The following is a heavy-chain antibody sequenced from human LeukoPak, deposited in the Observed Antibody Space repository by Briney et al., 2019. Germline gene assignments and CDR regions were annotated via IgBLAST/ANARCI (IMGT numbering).Heavy chain of an antibody. D-gene: IGHD1-26*01. CDR2: VYYIVST. CDR1: GGSLSSYY. CDR3: AREPGGSYYGSYLDY. V-gene: IGHV4-59*01. J-gene: IGHJ4*02. Sequence: SETLSLTCILSGGSLSSYYRSWIRPPPGKGLEWIGYVYYIVSTNYNPSLKSRVTISVDTSKNQFSLKLRSVTAADTAVYYCAREPGGSYYGSYLDYWGQGTLVTVSS.